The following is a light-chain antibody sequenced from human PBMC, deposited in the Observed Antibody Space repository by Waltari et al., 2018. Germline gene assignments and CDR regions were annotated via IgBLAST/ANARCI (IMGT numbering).Light chain of an antibody. CDR3: SSYTSSSTYV. CDR1: SSDVGGYNY. CDR2: DVS. V-gene: IGLV2-14*01. Sequence: QSALTQPASVSGSPGQSIPISCTGTSSDVGGYNYVSWYQQHPGKAPKLMIYDVSKRPSGVSNRFSGSKSGNTASLTISGLQAEDEADYYCSSYTSSSTYVFGTGTKVTVL. J-gene: IGLJ1*01.